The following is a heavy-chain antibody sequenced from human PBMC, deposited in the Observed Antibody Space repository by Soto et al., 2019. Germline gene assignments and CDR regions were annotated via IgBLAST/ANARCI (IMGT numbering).Heavy chain of an antibody. CDR3: AKNGQPPYYYYGLDV. D-gene: IGHD2-8*01. CDR2: ISGYNGDT. CDR1: GYTFSRYG. J-gene: IGHJ6*02. Sequence: QGQLVQSGGEVKKSGASVKVSCKASGYTFSRYGISWVRQAPGQGLEWMGWISGYNGDTNYAQKFQGRVTMTIDTSXPTAYMELRSLTSADTAVYYCAKNGQPPYYYYGLDVWGQGTTVTVSS. V-gene: IGHV1-18*01.